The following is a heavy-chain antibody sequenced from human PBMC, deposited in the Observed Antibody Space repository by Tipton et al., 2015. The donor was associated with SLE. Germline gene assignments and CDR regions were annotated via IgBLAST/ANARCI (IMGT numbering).Heavy chain of an antibody. CDR2: IYYSGST. V-gene: IGHV4-39*07. D-gene: IGHD6-13*01. Sequence: TLSLTCTVSGGSISSSSYYWGWIRQPPGKGLEWIGSIYYSGSTYYNPSLKSRVTISVDTSKNQFSLKLSSVTAADTTVYYCARSLIAAAGTGIDYWGQGTLVTVSS. J-gene: IGHJ4*02. CDR3: ARSLIAAAGTGIDY. CDR1: GGSISSSSYY.